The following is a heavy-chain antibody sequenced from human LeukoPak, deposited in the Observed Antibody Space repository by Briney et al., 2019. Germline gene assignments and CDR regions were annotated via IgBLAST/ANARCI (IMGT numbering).Heavy chain of an antibody. V-gene: IGHV1-69*04. CDR2: IIPILDIT. CDR1: GGTFSSYA. J-gene: IGHJ5*02. Sequence: ASVKVSCKASGGTFSSYAINWVRQALGQGLEWMGRIIPILDITNYAQKFQGRVTITADKSTSTAYMELSSLRSEDTAVYYCARDEGSFNWFDPWGQGTLVTVSS. CDR3: ARDEGSFNWFDP.